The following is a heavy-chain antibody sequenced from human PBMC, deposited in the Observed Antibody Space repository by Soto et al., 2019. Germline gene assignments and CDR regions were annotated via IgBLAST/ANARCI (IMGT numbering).Heavy chain of an antibody. CDR3: AREWGYGAYEGASFDS. D-gene: IGHD4-17*01. V-gene: IGHV3-21*01. CDR1: GFTFSSYS. CDR2: ISSSSSYI. Sequence: EVQLVESGGGLVKPGGSLRLSCAASGFTFSSYSMNWVRQAPGKGLEWVSSISSSSSYIYYADSVKGRFTISRDNAKNXLYVQMNSLRAEDTAVDYCAREWGYGAYEGASFDSWGQGTLVTVSS. J-gene: IGHJ4*02.